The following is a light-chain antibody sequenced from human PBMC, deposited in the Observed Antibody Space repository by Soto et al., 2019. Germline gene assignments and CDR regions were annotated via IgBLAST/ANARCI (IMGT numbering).Light chain of an antibody. CDR2: DND. J-gene: IGLJ2*01. V-gene: IGLV1-51*01. CDR3: GTWDSSLSVGV. CDR1: SSNIGNNY. Sequence: QSVMTQPPSVSAAPGQRVTIYCSGSSSNIGNNYVSWYQHFPGTAPKLLIYDNDKRPSGIPDRFSGSKSGTSATLGITGLQTGDEADYYCGTWDSSLSVGVFGGGTKLTVL.